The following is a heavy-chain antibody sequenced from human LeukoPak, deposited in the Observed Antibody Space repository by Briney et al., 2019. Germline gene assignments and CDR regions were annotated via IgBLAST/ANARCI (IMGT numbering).Heavy chain of an antibody. V-gene: IGHV4-4*07. CDR3: ARDSKQWLVRGWFDP. CDR1: GGSISSYY. Sequence: SETLSLTCTVSGGSISSYYWSWIRQPAGKGLEWIWRIYTSGSTNYNPSLKSRVTMSVDTSKNQFSLKLSSVTAADTAVYYCARDSKQWLVRGWFDPWGQGTLVTVSS. CDR2: IYTSGST. D-gene: IGHD6-19*01. J-gene: IGHJ5*02.